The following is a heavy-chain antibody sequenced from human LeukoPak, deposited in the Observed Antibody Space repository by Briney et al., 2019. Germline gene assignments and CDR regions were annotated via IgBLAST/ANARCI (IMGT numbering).Heavy chain of an antibody. V-gene: IGHV3-53*01. CDR2: IYSGGST. D-gene: IGHD3/OR15-3a*01. J-gene: IGHJ4*02. CDR3: ARDQFAFGLSDY. CDR1: GFTVSSNY. Sequence: PGGSLRLSCAASGFTVSSNYMSWVRQAPGKGLEWGSVIYSGGSTYYADSVKGRFTISRDSSKNTLYLQMNSLRAEDTAVYYCARDQFAFGLSDYWGQGTLVTVSS.